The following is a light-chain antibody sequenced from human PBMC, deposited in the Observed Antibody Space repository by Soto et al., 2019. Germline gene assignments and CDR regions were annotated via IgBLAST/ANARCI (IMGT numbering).Light chain of an antibody. Sequence: QSALTQPASVSGSPGQSITISCTGTSSDVGGYDFVSWYQQHPGKAPRLIIYEVSHRPSGISNRFSGSKSGNSASLTISGLQPEDEADYYCSSYTSSSTWLFGGGTQLTVL. J-gene: IGLJ7*01. CDR2: EVS. CDR3: SSYTSSSTWL. V-gene: IGLV2-14*01. CDR1: SSDVGGYDF.